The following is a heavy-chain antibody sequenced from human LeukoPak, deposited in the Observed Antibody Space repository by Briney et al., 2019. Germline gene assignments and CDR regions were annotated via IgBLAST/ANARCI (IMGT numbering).Heavy chain of an antibody. D-gene: IGHD3-22*01. CDR1: GFTFSSYA. V-gene: IGHV3-30-3*01. CDR3: ARGYYDSSGYYCDY. CDR2: ISYDGSNK. Sequence: GRSLRLSCAASGFTFSSYAMHWVRQAPGKGLEWVAVISYDGSNKYYADSVKGRFTISGDNSKNTLYLQMNSLRAEDTAVYYCARGYYDSSGYYCDYWGQGTLVTVSS. J-gene: IGHJ4*02.